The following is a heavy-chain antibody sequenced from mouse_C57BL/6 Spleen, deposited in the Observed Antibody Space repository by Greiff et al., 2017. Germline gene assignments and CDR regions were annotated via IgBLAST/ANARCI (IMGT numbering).Heavy chain of an antibody. CDR1: GYTFTSYT. V-gene: IGHV1-4*01. CDR2: INPSSGYT. Sequence: VQLQQSGAELARPGASVKMSCKASGYTFTSYTMHWVKQRPGQGLEWIGYINPSSGYTKYNQKFKDKATLTADKSSSTAYMQLSSLTSEDSAVYYCARYGNYYAMDYWGQGTSVTVSS. CDR3: ARYGNYYAMDY. D-gene: IGHD1-1*01. J-gene: IGHJ4*01.